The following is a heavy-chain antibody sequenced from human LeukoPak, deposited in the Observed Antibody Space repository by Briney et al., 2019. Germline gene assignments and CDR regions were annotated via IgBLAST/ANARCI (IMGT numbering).Heavy chain of an antibody. CDR2: ISSSGSTI. J-gene: IGHJ4*02. CDR1: GFIFSDYY. CDR3: AREEYSSSSVDY. D-gene: IGHD6-6*01. Sequence: GGSLRLSCAASGFIFSDYYMSWIRQAPGKGLEWVSYISSSGSTIYYADSVKGRFTISRDNAKNSLYLQMNSLRAEDTAVYYCAREEYSSSSVDYWGQGTLVTVSS. V-gene: IGHV3-11*01.